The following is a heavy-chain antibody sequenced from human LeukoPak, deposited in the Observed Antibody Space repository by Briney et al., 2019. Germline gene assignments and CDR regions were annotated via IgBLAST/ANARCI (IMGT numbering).Heavy chain of an antibody. Sequence: ASVKVSCKASGYTFTSYGISWVRQAPGQGLEWMGWISAYNGNTNYAQKLQGRVTMTRDTSTSTVYMELSSLRSEDTAVYYCARARITMVRGVTNWFDPWGQGTLVTVPS. CDR1: GYTFTSYG. CDR2: ISAYNGNT. V-gene: IGHV1-18*01. CDR3: ARARITMVRGVTNWFDP. J-gene: IGHJ5*02. D-gene: IGHD3-10*01.